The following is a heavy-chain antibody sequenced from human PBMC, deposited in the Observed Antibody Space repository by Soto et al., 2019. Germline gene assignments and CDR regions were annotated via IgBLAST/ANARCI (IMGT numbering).Heavy chain of an antibody. J-gene: IGHJ3*02. D-gene: IGHD1-26*01. Sequence: GGSLRLSCAASGFTVSSNYMSWVRQAPGKGLEWVSVIYSGGSTYYADSVKGRFTISSDNSKNTLYLQMNSLGAEDTAVYYCATVSYSASYLGAFDIWGQGTMVTVSS. CDR2: IYSGGST. V-gene: IGHV3-53*01. CDR3: ATVSYSASYLGAFDI. CDR1: GFTVSSNY.